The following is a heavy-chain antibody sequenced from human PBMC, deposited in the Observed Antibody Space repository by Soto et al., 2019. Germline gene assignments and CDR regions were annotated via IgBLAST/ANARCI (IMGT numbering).Heavy chain of an antibody. Sequence: ASETLSLTCAGSGDSITRSAWWGCVRQPPGNGLEWIGEIHLGGTTNYNPSLKSRVTISVDKSKNQFSLILNSVTAADTAIYYCARGDNWRLDLRGQRTPVTVSS. CDR2: IHLGGTT. D-gene: IGHD1-20*01. J-gene: IGHJ5*02. CDR1: GDSITRSAW. CDR3: ARGDNWRLDL. V-gene: IGHV4-4*02.